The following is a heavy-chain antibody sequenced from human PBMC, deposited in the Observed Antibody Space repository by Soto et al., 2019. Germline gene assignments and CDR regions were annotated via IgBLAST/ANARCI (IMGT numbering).Heavy chain of an antibody. V-gene: IGHV4-39*01. J-gene: IGHJ6*02. CDR2: IYFSGST. D-gene: IGHD2-2*01. CDR3: ARLHGYCISSSCHGHYAMDV. CDR1: GGSITSGSYY. Sequence: SETLSLTCTVSGGSITSGSYYWGWSRQPPGKGLEWIGSIYFSGSTYYNPSLKSRVTISLDASKNQFSLKLSSVTAADTAVYYCARLHGYCISSSCHGHYAMDVWGQGTTVT.